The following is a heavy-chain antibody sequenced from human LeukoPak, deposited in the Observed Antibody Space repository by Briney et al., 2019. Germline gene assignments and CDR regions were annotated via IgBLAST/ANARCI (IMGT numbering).Heavy chain of an antibody. CDR2: HSAYDGNT. D-gene: IGHD6-13*01. J-gene: IGHJ5*02. CDR1: GYTFNSYG. Sequence: GASVKVSCKASGYTFNSYGISWVRQAPAQGLEWMGWHSAYDGNTNYAKKFQGRVTMTTDTSTSTAYMGLRSVRSDDTAVYYCARDKVIASAGTPNWFDPWGQGTLVTVS. V-gene: IGHV1-18*01. CDR3: ARDKVIASAGTPNWFDP.